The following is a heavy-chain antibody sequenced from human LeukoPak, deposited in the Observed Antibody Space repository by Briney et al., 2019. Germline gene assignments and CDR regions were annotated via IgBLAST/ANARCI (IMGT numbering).Heavy chain of an antibody. CDR3: ARISEAVADAFDI. CDR2: IYYSGST. J-gene: IGHJ3*02. CDR1: GGSISSYY. V-gene: IGHV4-59*01. Sequence: SETLSLTCTVSGGSISSYYWSWIRQPPGKGLEWIGYIYYSGSTNYNPSLKSRVTISVDTSENQFSLKLSSVTAADTAVYYCARISEAVADAFDIWGQGTMVTVSS. D-gene: IGHD4-23*01.